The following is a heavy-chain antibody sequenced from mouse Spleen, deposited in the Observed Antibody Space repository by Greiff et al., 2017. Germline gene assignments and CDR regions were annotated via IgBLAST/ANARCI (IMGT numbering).Heavy chain of an antibody. Sequence: VQLQQSGAELVRPGASVKLSCKASGYTFTDYYINWVKQRPGQGLEWIARIYPGSGNTYYNEKFKGKATLTAEKSSSTAYMQLSSLTSEDSAVYFCARTSSLGREGFAYWGQGTLVTVSA. CDR3: ARTSSLGREGFAY. CDR2: IYPGSGNT. V-gene: IGHV1-76*01. J-gene: IGHJ3*01. CDR1: GYTFTDYY. D-gene: IGHD4-1*01.